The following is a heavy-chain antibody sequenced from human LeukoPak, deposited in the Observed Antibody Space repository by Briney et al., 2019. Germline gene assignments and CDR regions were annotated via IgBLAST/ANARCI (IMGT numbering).Heavy chain of an antibody. CDR1: GYTFTGYH. CDR2: INPNSGGT. D-gene: IGHD3-22*01. Sequence: ASVKVSCKASGYTFTGYHMHWVRQAPGQGLEWMGWINPNSGGTNYAQKFQGRVTMTRDTSISTAYMELSRLRSDDTAVYYCAREGDYYDSSGSPGPFDYWGQGTLVTVSS. J-gene: IGHJ4*02. V-gene: IGHV1-2*02. CDR3: AREGDYYDSSGSPGPFDY.